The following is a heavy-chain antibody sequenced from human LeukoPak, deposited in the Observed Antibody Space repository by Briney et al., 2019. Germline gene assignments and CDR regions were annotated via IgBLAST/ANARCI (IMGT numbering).Heavy chain of an antibody. Sequence: KPSETLSLTCTVSGGSISNYYWSWLRQPPGKGLECIGYIYYSGSTNYNPSLKSRVTISIDTSTNQFSLKLSSLTAADTAVYYCARHVGTYFDYWGQGTLVTVSS. D-gene: IGHD3-10*01. CDR2: IYYSGST. V-gene: IGHV4-59*08. CDR1: GGSISNYY. J-gene: IGHJ4*02. CDR3: ARHVGTYFDY.